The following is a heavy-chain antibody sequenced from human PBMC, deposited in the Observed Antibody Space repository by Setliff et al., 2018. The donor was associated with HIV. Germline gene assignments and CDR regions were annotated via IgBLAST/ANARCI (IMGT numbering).Heavy chain of an antibody. CDR3: ARQIGGGHWGTSDAFDI. J-gene: IGHJ3*02. CDR2: IFYSGHT. V-gene: IGHV4-39*07. Sequence: SETLSLTCTVSGGSISRSSYYWAWIRQPPGKGLEWIGNIFYSGHTFYNPSLRSRVSISVDTSKNQFSLKLSSVTAADTAVYYCARQIGGGHWGTSDAFDIWGQGTMVTVSS. D-gene: IGHD2-21*01. CDR1: GGSISRSSYY.